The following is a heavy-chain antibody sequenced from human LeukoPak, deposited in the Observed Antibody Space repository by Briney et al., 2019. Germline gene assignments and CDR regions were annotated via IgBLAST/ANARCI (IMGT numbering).Heavy chain of an antibody. Sequence: PGRSLRLSRAASGFTFSSYGMHWVRQAPGKGLEWVAVISYDGSNKYYADSVKGRFTISRDNSKNTLYLQMNSLRAEDTAVYYCAKGRLGVRTFDYWGQGTLVTVSS. D-gene: IGHD6-19*01. V-gene: IGHV3-30*18. CDR2: ISYDGSNK. CDR1: GFTFSSYG. J-gene: IGHJ4*02. CDR3: AKGRLGVRTFDY.